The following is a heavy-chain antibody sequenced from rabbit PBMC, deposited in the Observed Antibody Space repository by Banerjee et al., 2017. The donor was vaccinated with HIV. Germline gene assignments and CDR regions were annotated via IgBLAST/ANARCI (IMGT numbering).Heavy chain of an antibody. CDR2: IDPVFGST. D-gene: IGHD6-1*01. V-gene: IGHV1S47*01. J-gene: IGHJ4*01. CDR1: GFDFSSYG. CDR3: VRDYHTYGYAGYGNL. Sequence: QEQLVESGGGLVQPGGSLKLSCKASGFDFSSYGVSWVRQAPGKGLEWIGYIDPVFGSTYYASWVNGRFTISSHNAQNTLYLQLNSLTAADTATYFCVRDYHTYGYAGYGNLWGPGTLVTVS.